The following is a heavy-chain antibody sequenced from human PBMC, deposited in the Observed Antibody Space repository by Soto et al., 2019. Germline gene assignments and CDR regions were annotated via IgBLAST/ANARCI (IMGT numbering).Heavy chain of an antibody. CDR1: GGSISSGGYY. J-gene: IGHJ5*02. D-gene: IGHD2-2*01. V-gene: IGHV4-31*03. CDR2: IYYSGST. CDR3: ARDQGDIVVVPAALGWFDP. Sequence: QVQLQESGPGLVKPSQTLSLTCTVSGGSISSGGYYWSWIRQHPGKGLEWIGYIYYSGSTYYNPSLKSRVTISVDTSKNQFSLKLSSVTAADTAVYYCARDQGDIVVVPAALGWFDPWGQGTLVTVSS.